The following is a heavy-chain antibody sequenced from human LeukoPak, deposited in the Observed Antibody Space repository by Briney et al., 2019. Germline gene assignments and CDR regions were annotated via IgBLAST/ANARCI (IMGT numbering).Heavy chain of an antibody. J-gene: IGHJ3*02. CDR2: IYYSGST. Sequence: SETLSLTCTVSGGSISSGGYYWSWIRQHPGKGLEWIGYIYYSGSTYYNPSLKSRVTISVDTSKNQFSLKLSSVTAADTAVYYCARDDAHAFDIWGQGTMVTVSS. CDR3: ARDDAHAFDI. V-gene: IGHV4-31*03. CDR1: GGSISSGGYY.